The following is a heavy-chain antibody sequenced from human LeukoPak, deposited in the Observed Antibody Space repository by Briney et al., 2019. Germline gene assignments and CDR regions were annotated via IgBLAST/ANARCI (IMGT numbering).Heavy chain of an antibody. V-gene: IGHV1-18*01. Sequence: ASVKVSCKASGYTFTSYDISWVRQAPGQGLEWMGWINVYTGNASYAQMLQGRVTMTTDTSTSTAYMELRSLRSDDTAVFYCARDGDYGAFDIWGQGTMVTVSS. CDR3: ARDGDYGAFDI. CDR2: INVYTGNA. CDR1: GYTFTSYD. D-gene: IGHD4-17*01. J-gene: IGHJ3*02.